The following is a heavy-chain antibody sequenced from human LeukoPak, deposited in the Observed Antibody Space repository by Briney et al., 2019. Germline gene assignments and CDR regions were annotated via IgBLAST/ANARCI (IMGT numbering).Heavy chain of an antibody. V-gene: IGHV1-18*01. D-gene: IGHD3-16*01. CDR1: GYTFTSYG. J-gene: IGHJ4*02. CDR2: ISAYNGNT. Sequence: GASVKVSCKASGYTFTSYGISWVRQAPGQGLEWMGWISAYNGNTNYAQKLQGRVTMTTDTSTSTAYMELRSLRSDDTAVYYCARDRSMITSSSYFDYWGQGTLVTVSS. CDR3: ARDRSMITSSSYFDY.